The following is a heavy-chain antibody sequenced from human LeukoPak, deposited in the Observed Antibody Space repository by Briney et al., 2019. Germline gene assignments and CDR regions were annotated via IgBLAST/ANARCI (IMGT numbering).Heavy chain of an antibody. CDR3: AKEGYYGSGSYYRHYYYYMDV. CDR1: GFTFSSYG. Sequence: GGSLRLSCAASGFTFSSYGMHWVRQAPGKGLEWVAVISYDGSNKYYADSVKGRFTISRDNSKNTLYLQMNSLRAEDTAVYYCAKEGYYGSGSYYRHYYYYMDVWGKGTTVTVSS. V-gene: IGHV3-30*18. J-gene: IGHJ6*03. CDR2: ISYDGSNK. D-gene: IGHD3-10*01.